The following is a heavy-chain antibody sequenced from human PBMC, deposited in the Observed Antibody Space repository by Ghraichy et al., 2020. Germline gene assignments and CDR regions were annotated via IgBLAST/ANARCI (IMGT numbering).Heavy chain of an antibody. J-gene: IGHJ1*01. V-gene: IGHV3-21*01. Sequence: GGSLRLSCAASGFTFSSYSMNWVRQAPGKGLEWVSSISSSSYIYYADSVKGRFTISRDNAKNSLYLQMNSLRAEDTAVYYCARVLASVTDFQHWGQGTLVTVSA. CDR3: ARVLASVTDFQH. CDR2: ISSSSYI. D-gene: IGHD4-11*01. CDR1: GFTFSSYS.